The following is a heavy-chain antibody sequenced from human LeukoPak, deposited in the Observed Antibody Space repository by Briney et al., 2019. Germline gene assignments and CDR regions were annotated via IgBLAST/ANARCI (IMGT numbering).Heavy chain of an antibody. Sequence: GGSLRLSCAASGFTFSSYSMNWVRQAPGKGLEWVSSISSSSSYIYYADSVKGRFTISRDNAKNSLYLQMNSLRAEDTAVYYCARESTTVKSVYFDYWGQGTLVTVSS. D-gene: IGHD4-11*01. CDR3: ARESTTVKSVYFDY. CDR2: ISSSSSYI. CDR1: GFTFSSYS. J-gene: IGHJ4*02. V-gene: IGHV3-21*01.